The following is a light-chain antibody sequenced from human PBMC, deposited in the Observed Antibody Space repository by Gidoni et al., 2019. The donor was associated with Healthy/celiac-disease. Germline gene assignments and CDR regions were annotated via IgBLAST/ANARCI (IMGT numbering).Light chain of an antibody. CDR3: QQYDNLPSFT. V-gene: IGKV1-33*01. CDR1: QDISNY. J-gene: IGKJ3*01. CDR2: DAS. Sequence: DIQMTQSPSSLSASVGDRVTITCQASQDISNYLNWYQQKSGKAPKLLIYDASNLETGVPSRFSGSVSGTDFTFTISSLQPEDIATYYCQQYDNLPSFTFGPGTKVDIK.